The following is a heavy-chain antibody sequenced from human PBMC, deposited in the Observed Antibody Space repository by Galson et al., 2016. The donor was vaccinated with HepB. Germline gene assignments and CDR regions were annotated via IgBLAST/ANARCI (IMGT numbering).Heavy chain of an antibody. V-gene: IGHV3-30*04. CDR2: ISYDGSNK. CDR1: GFTFRNYA. D-gene: IGHD3-10*01. Sequence: LRLSCAASGFTFRNYAMYWVRQAPGKGLEWVAVISYDGSNKYYADSVKGRLTISRDNSKNTQYLQMDSLRAEDTAVYYCAREGSLSPDYFYGMDVWGQGTTVTVSS. J-gene: IGHJ6*02. CDR3: AREGSLSPDYFYGMDV.